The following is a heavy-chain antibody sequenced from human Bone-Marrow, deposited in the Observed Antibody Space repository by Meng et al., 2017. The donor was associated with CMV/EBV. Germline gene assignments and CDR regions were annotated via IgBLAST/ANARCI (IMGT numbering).Heavy chain of an antibody. V-gene: IGHV1-46*01. J-gene: IGHJ2*01. CDR1: GYTFTSYY. CDR3: ARGGGNNWNYDWYFDL. CDR2: INPSGGST. Sequence: ASVKVSCKASGYTFTSYYMHWVRQAPGQGLEWMGIINPSGGSTSYAQKYQGRVTMTRDTSTSTVYMELSSLRSEDTVVYYCARGGGNNWNYDWYFDLWGRGTRVTVSS. D-gene: IGHD1-7*01.